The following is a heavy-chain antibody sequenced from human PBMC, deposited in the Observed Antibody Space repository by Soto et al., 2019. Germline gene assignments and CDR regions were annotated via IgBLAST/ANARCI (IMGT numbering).Heavy chain of an antibody. Sequence: QVQLVQSGAEVKKPGASVHLSCKASGYTSINYCMYWVRQAPGQGLEWMGRINPSGDDITYAQNLHGRVTMTRDTSTSSFSMELSSLRSEDTAVYYCVSDGTATYTGFDYWGQGTLVTVSS. D-gene: IGHD3-16*01. CDR2: INPSGDDI. J-gene: IGHJ4*02. V-gene: IGHV1-46*03. CDR3: VSDGTATYTGFDY. CDR1: GYTSINYC.